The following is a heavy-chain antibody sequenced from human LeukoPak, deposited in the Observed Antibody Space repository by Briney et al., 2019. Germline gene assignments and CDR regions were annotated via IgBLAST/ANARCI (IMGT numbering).Heavy chain of an antibody. CDR1: GGSISSGDYY. Sequence: SETLSLTCTVSGGSISSGDYYWSWIRQPPGKGLEWIGYIYYSGSTYYNPSLKSRVTISVDTSKNQFSLKLSSVTAADTAVYYCARSGRRWGLWCSTIQFDYWGQGTLVTVSS. V-gene: IGHV4-30-4*01. CDR3: ARSGRRWGLWCSTIQFDY. CDR2: IYYSGST. D-gene: IGHD2-8*01. J-gene: IGHJ4*02.